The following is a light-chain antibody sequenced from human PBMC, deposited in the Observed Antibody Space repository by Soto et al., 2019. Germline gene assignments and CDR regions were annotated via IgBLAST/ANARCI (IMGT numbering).Light chain of an antibody. CDR2: SAS. CDR3: QQAGSSPLT. J-gene: IGKJ2*01. V-gene: IGKV3-20*01. CDR1: QSVSSNY. Sequence: EIAWTQSPGTLSLSPGDRATLSLRASQSVSSNYLAWYQQTPGQAPRLLMYSASSRAAGIPDRFSGSGSGTVFTITISRLEPEDFAVYYCQQAGSSPLTLGQGTRLEI.